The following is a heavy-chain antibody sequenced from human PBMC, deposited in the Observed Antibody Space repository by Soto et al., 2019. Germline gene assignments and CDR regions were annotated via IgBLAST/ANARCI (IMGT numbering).Heavy chain of an antibody. CDR1: GYTFTSYG. D-gene: IGHD5-18*01. V-gene: IGHV1-18*01. CDR3: ATERGYSYGPLGYYFDY. J-gene: IGHJ4*02. CDR2: ISAYNGNT. Sequence: EASVKVSCKASGYTFTSYGISWVRQAPGQGLEWMGWISAYNGNTNYAQKLQGRVTMTTDTSTSTAYMELRSLRSDDTAVYYCATERGYSYGPLGYYFDYWGRGTLVNVSS.